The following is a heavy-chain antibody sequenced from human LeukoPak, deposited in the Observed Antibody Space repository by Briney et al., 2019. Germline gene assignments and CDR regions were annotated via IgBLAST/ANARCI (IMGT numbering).Heavy chain of an antibody. J-gene: IGHJ6*02. CDR1: GLTSSDYY. D-gene: IGHD3-22*01. Sequence: PGGSLSLSCAASGLTSSDYYMSWIRQAPGRGREWVSYISSSGSRINYADSVKGRFTISRDNAKNSLYLQMNSLRAEDTAVYYCARYVAVVCIYYDYNMDVWGQGTTVTVSS. CDR3: ARYVAVVCIYYDYNMDV. CDR2: ISSSGSRI. V-gene: IGHV3-11*01.